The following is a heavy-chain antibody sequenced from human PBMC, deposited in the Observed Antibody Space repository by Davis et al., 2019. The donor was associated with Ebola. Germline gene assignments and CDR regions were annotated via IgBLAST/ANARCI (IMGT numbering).Heavy chain of an antibody. CDR2: IDWDDDK. J-gene: IGHJ4*02. D-gene: IGHD1-26*01. CDR1: GFSLSTSGMC. Sequence: SGPTLVKPTQTLTLTCTFSGFSLSTSGMCVSWIRQPPGKALEWLALIDWDDDKYYSTSLKTRLTISKDTSKNQVVLTMTNMDPVDTATYYCARIDNSGSYGGTGYFDYWGQGTLVTVSS. CDR3: ARIDNSGSYGGTGYFDY. V-gene: IGHV2-70*01.